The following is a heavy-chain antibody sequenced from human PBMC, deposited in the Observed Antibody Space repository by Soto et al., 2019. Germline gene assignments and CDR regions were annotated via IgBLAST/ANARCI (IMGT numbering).Heavy chain of an antibody. CDR3: ARAHDYGDYLNWFDP. CDR2: TYYRSKWYN. CDR1: GDSVSSNSAA. Sequence: KQSPTLSLTCAISGDSVSSNSAAWNWIRQSPSRGLEWLGRTYYRSKWYNDYAVSVKSRITITPDTSKNQFSLQLNSVTPEETAVYYCARAHDYGDYLNWFDPWGQGTLVTVSS. J-gene: IGHJ5*02. D-gene: IGHD4-17*01. V-gene: IGHV6-1*01.